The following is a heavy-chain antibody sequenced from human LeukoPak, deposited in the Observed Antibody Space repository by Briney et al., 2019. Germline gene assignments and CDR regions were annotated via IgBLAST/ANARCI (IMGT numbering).Heavy chain of an antibody. J-gene: IGHJ4*02. V-gene: IGHV3-23*01. CDR1: GFVFNNYG. Sequence: GGSLRLSCAASGFVFNNYGMSWVRQAPGRGLEWVSGLTSSGSTTWYADSVKGRFTISRDNSKNTLYLQMNSLRAEDTAVYYCARDRPYYYDSSGYYSGDFDYWGQGTLVTVS. CDR2: LTSSGSTT. CDR3: ARDRPYYYDSSGYYSGDFDY. D-gene: IGHD3-22*01.